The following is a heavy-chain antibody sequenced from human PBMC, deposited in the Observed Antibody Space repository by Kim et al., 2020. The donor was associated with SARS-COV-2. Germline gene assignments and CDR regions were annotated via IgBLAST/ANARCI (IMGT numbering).Heavy chain of an antibody. CDR2: ISGSGGST. CDR1: AFTFSSYA. V-gene: IGHV3-23*01. CDR3: AKGTTGTTWANFDY. D-gene: IGHD1-1*01. J-gene: IGHJ4*02. Sequence: GGSLRLSCPASAFTFSSYAMSWVRQAPGKGLEWVSAISGSGGSTYYADSVKGRFTISRDNSKNTLYLQMNSLRAEDTAVYYCAKGTTGTTWANFDYWGQGTLVTVSS.